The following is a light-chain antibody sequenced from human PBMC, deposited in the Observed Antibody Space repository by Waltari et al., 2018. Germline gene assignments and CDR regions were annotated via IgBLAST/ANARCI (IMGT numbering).Light chain of an antibody. Sequence: EIVFPQSPGTLSLSPVARAPLPCRPSQSVSRTLAWYQQKPGQAPRLLIYDAFIRDTGITDRFSGSGSGTDFSLTISRLEPEDFAVYYCQKDGTRPATFGQGTKVEIK. CDR3: QKDGTRPAT. CDR1: QSVSRT. J-gene: IGKJ1*01. CDR2: DAF. V-gene: IGKV3-20*01.